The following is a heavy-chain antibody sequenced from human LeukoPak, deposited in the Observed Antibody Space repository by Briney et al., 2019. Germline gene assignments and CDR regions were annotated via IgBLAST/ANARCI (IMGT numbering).Heavy chain of an antibody. CDR3: ACTPFSSGYYYVH. Sequence: ASVKVSCKASGYTFTGYYMHGVRQAPGQGLEWMGWINPNSGGTNYAQKGRVTMTRDTSISPAYMELSRLRSDDTAVYYCACTPFSSGYYYVHWGQGTMVTVSS. V-gene: IGHV1-2*02. CDR1: GYTFTGYY. CDR2: INPNSGGT. D-gene: IGHD3-22*01. J-gene: IGHJ4*02.